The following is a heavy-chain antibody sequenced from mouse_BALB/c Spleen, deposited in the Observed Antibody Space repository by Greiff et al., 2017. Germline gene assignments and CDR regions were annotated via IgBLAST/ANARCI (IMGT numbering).Heavy chain of an antibody. Sequence: QVQLKQPGAELVRPGASVKLSCKASGYTFTSYWINWVKQRPGQGLEWIGNIYPSDSYTNYNQKFKDKATLTVDKSSSTAYMQLSSPTSEDSAVYYCTRTNYGNFYFDYWGQGTTLTVSS. CDR1: GYTFTSYW. CDR2: IYPSDSYT. D-gene: IGHD2-1*01. V-gene: IGHV1-69*02. CDR3: TRTNYGNFYFDY. J-gene: IGHJ2*01.